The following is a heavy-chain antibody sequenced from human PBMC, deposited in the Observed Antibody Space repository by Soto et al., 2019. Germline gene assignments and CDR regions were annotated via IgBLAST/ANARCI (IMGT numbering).Heavy chain of an antibody. D-gene: IGHD1-26*01. CDR3: ARLGWELLSGRRYFDY. J-gene: IGHJ4*02. V-gene: IGHV1-18*04. CDR2: ISPYTGKT. CDR1: GYTFSDFA. Sequence: QVLLVQSGSEVKKPGASMKVSCQTSGYTFSDFALTWVRQVPDKGLEWLGWISPYTGKTNYAQRVHDRVALTTDTSTRTAYLELRSLTYDDTAVYYCARLGWELLSGRRYFDYWGQETLVTVSS.